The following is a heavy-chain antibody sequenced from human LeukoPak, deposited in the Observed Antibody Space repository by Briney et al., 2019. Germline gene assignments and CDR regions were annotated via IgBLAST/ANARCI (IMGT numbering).Heavy chain of an antibody. CDR3: AKDIDILTMGDAFDI. D-gene: IGHD3-9*01. V-gene: IGHV3-9*01. J-gene: IGHJ3*02. CDR1: GFTFDDYA. Sequence: GGSLRLSCAASGFTFDDYAMHWVRQAPGKGLEWVSGISWNSGSIGYADSVKGRFTISRDNAKNSLYLQMNSLRAEDTASYYCAKDIDILTMGDAFDIWGQGTMVTVSS. CDR2: ISWNSGSI.